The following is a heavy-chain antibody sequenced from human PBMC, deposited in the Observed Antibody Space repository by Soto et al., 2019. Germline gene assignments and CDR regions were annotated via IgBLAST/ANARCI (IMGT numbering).Heavy chain of an antibody. D-gene: IGHD3-22*01. Sequence: GASLKVSCKVSGYTLTELSMHWVRQAPGKGLEWMGGFDPEDGETIYAQKFQGRVTMTEDTSTDTAYMELSSLRSEDTAVYYCATDYYYDSSGYSPSWGQGTLVTVSS. V-gene: IGHV1-24*01. CDR2: FDPEDGET. CDR3: ATDYYYDSSGYSPS. J-gene: IGHJ5*02. CDR1: GYTLTELS.